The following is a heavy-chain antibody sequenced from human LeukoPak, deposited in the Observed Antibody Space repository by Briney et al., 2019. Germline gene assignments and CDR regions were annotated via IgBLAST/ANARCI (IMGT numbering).Heavy chain of an antibody. CDR2: IKQDGSEK. Sequence: PGGSLRLSCAASGSIFSNYWMSWVRQAPGKRLEWVAKIKQDGSEKYYVDSVKGRFTISRDNAKNSLFLQMNSLRAEDTAVYYCARTKFVVGTHFFCSFDYWGQGTLVTVSS. CDR1: GSIFSNYW. V-gene: IGHV3-7*01. D-gene: IGHD2-21*02. J-gene: IGHJ4*02. CDR3: ARTKFVVGTHFFCSFDY.